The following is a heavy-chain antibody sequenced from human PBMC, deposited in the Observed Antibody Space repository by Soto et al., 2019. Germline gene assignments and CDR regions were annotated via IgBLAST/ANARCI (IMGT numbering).Heavy chain of an antibody. CDR3: AADSHYDFWSGYLGYYYYGMDV. CDR1: GFTFTSSA. D-gene: IGHD3-3*01. J-gene: IGHJ6*02. Sequence: SVKVSCKASGFTFTSSAVQWVRQARGQRLEWIGWIVVGSGNTNYAQKFQERVTITRDMSTSTAYMELSSLRSEDTAVYYCAADSHYDFWSGYLGYYYYGMDVWGQGTTVTVSS. CDR2: IVVGSGNT. V-gene: IGHV1-58*01.